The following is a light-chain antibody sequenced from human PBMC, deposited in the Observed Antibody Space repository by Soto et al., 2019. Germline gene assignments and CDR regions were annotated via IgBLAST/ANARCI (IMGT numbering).Light chain of an antibody. CDR1: QDINSY. J-gene: IGKJ2*01. CDR2: AAS. V-gene: IGKV1-16*01. CDR3: HQYHSSPYT. Sequence: DIQMTQFPSSLSASVGDRVTITCRASQDINSYLAWFQQKPGKAPKSLIYAASSFHSGVPPRFTGSGSGTDFTLTINSLQTEDFATYYCHQYHSSPYTFGQGTKLEI.